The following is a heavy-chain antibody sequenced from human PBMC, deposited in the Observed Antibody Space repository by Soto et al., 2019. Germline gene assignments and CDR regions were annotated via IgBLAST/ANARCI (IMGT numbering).Heavy chain of an antibody. CDR3: ARESSSPNYSYYGMDV. CDR1: GGTFSSYA. V-gene: IGHV1-69*01. J-gene: IGHJ6*02. Sequence: QVQLVQSGAEVKMSGSSVKVSCRASGGTFSSYAVSWVRQAPGQGLEWMGVVIPLLNTPKYAPKFQDRVTITADAPATMAYWERSSLRSEDTAVYYWARESSSPNYSYYGMDVWGQGTTVTVSS. CDR2: VIPLLNTP. D-gene: IGHD6-19*01.